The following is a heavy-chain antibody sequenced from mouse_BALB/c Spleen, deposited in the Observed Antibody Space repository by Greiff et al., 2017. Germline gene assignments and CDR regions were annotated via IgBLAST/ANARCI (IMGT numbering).Heavy chain of an antibody. V-gene: IGHV14-3*02. Sequence: EVKVEESGAELVKPGASVKLSCTASGFNIKDTYMHWVKQRPEQGLEWIGRIDPANGNTKYDPKFQGKATITADTSSNTAYLQLSSLTSEDTAVYYCARERFYGAWAYWGQGTLVTVSA. CDR3: ARERFYGAWAY. J-gene: IGHJ3*01. D-gene: IGHD1-1*01. CDR1: GFNIKDTY. CDR2: IDPANGNT.